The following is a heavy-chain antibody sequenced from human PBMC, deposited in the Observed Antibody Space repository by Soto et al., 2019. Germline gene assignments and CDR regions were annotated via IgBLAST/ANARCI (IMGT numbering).Heavy chain of an antibody. J-gene: IGHJ4*02. Sequence: QVLLEQSGAEVKRAGASVKVSCKASGYTFISYGIAWVRQAPGQGLEWMGWISTYNGNTKYAQKFQDRVTMTTETSTSTAYMDVRSLRSDYTAVYYCAKAGYSTSWVGNLDTGVHGVEIEYWGKGTLVTVSS. V-gene: IGHV1-18*01. CDR2: ISTYNGNT. CDR3: AKAGYSTSWVGNLDTGVHGVEIEY. D-gene: IGHD6-13*01. CDR1: GYTFISYG.